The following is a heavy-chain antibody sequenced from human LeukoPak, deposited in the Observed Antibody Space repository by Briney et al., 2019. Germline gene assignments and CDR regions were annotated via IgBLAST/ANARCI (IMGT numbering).Heavy chain of an antibody. V-gene: IGHV3-11*04. CDR3: ARDHYTLYYYYYMDV. CDR2: ISSSGSTI. D-gene: IGHD4-11*01. J-gene: IGHJ6*03. CDR1: GFTVSGNY. Sequence: GGSLRLSCTASGFTVSGNYMNWVRQAPGKGLEWVSYISSSGSTIYYADSVKGRFTISRDNAKNSLYLQMNSLRAEDTAVYYCARDHYTLYYYYYMDVWGKGTTVTVSS.